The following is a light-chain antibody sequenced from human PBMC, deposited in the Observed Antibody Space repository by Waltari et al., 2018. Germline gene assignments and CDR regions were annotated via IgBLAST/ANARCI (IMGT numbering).Light chain of an antibody. CDR1: KLGDKY. CDR2: QDS. CDR3: QAWDSSTYVV. V-gene: IGLV3-1*01. J-gene: IGLJ2*01. Sequence: SYELTQSPSVSVSPGQTASITCSGDKLGDKYACWYQQKPGQSPVLVIYQDSKRPSGIPERFSGSNSGNTATLTIRGTQAMDEADYYCQAWDSSTYVVFGGGTKLTVL.